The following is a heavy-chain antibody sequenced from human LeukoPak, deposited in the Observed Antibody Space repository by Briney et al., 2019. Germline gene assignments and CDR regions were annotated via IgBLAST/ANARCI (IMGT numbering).Heavy chain of an antibody. J-gene: IGHJ4*02. CDR1: GYTFTSYG. Sequence: ASVKVSCKASGYTFTSYGISWVRQAPGQGLEWMGWISAYNGNTNYAQKLQGRVTMTTDTSTSTAYMELSSLRSEDTAVYYCARLAEDYYGSGSYGYFDYWGQGTLVTVSS. CDR2: ISAYNGNT. V-gene: IGHV1-18*01. D-gene: IGHD3-10*01. CDR3: ARLAEDYYGSGSYGYFDY.